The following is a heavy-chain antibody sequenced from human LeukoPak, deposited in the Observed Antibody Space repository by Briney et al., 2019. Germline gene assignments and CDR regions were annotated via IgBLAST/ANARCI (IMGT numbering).Heavy chain of an antibody. D-gene: IGHD2-8*01. J-gene: IGHJ4*02. CDR2: INHSGST. CDR1: GGSFSGYY. Sequence: PSETLSLTCAVYGGSFSGYYWSWIRQPPGKGLEWIGEINHSGSTNYNPSLKSRVTISLDTSKNQFSLRLRSVTAADTAVYYCARADVLGYCINAVCSESLDYWGQGTLVTVSS. CDR3: ARADVLGYCINAVCSESLDY. V-gene: IGHV4-34*01.